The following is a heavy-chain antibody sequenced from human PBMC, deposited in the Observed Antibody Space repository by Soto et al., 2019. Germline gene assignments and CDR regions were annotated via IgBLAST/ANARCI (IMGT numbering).Heavy chain of an antibody. CDR2: VHYSGST. J-gene: IGHJ5*02. V-gene: IGHV4-59*01. Sequence: QVRLQESGPGLVKPSETLSLTCSVSGDSIGTDYWSWVRQPPGKGLEWLGFVHYSGSTQSNPSLKGRLTISVDTSGNHLSLKLRSVTAADTAVDYCARELEGGGLHNWFDPWGQGTLVTVSS. CDR3: ARELEGGGLHNWFDP. D-gene: IGHD3-3*01. CDR1: GDSIGTDY.